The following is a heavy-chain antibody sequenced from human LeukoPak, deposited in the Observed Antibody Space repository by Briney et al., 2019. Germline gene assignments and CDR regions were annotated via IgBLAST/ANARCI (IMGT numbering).Heavy chain of an antibody. D-gene: IGHD3-16*01. Sequence: GGSLRLACEVSGFSPINWWMNWARQAPGKGLEWVASINHNGNVNYYVDSVKGRFTISRDNAKNSLYLQMSNLRAEDTAVYFCARGGGLDVWGQGATVTVSS. CDR1: GFSPINWW. J-gene: IGHJ6*02. CDR3: ARGGGLDV. V-gene: IGHV3-7*03. CDR2: INHNGNVN.